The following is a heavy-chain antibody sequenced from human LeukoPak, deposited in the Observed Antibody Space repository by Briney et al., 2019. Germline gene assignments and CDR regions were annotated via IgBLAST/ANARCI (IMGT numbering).Heavy chain of an antibody. CDR2: IHYSGST. CDR3: ARQGRNWFDP. CDR1: GGSINSYY. Sequence: SETLSLTCTVSGGSINSYYWSWIRQPPGRGLEWIGSIHYSGSTSYNPSLESRVTISVDTSKNQFSLKLSSVTAADTAVYYCARQGRNWFDPWGQGTLVTVSS. V-gene: IGHV4-59*08. J-gene: IGHJ5*02.